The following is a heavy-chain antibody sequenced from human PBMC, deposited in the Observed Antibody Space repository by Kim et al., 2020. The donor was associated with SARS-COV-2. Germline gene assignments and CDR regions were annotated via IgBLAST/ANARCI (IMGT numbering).Heavy chain of an antibody. Sequence: GGSLRLSCVASGFTFSSYAMSWVRQAPGKGLEWVANIKQDGNEKYYIDSVKGRITISRDNAKNLMYLQMSGLRAEDTAVYYCARDIRGTWFDPWGQGTLV. CDR3: ARDIRGTWFDP. V-gene: IGHV3-7*01. CDR2: IKQDGNEK. J-gene: IGHJ5*02. CDR1: GFTFSSYA. D-gene: IGHD3-16*01.